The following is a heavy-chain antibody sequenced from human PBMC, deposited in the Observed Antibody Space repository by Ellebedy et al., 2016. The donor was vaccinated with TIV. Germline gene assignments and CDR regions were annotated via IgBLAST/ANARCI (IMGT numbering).Heavy chain of an antibody. CDR2: INTSGGST. Sequence: AASVKVSCKASGYTFSSYHMYWVRQAPGQGLEWMGIINTSGGSTEYAPKFQGRLTMTRDTSTSTVYLEMRSLRSDDTAEYYCARVAITTPGTDYWGQGTLVTVSS. V-gene: IGHV1-46*01. J-gene: IGHJ4*02. CDR3: ARVAITTPGTDY. CDR1: GYTFSSYH. D-gene: IGHD2-2*02.